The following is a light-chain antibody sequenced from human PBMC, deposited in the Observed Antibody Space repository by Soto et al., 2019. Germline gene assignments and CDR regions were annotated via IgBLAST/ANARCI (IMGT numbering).Light chain of an antibody. Sequence: EIVLTHSPGTLSLSPGERATLSCRASQSVSRSYLAWYQQKPGQAPRLLIYDASNRATDTPDRFSGSGSGTDFTLTISSLEPEDFAIYYCQQRSNWITFGQGTRLEIK. CDR2: DAS. J-gene: IGKJ5*01. CDR1: QSVSRSY. V-gene: IGKV3D-20*02. CDR3: QQRSNWIT.